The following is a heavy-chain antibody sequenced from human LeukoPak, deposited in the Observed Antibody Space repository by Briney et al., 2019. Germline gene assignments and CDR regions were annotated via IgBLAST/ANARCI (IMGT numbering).Heavy chain of an antibody. J-gene: IGHJ4*02. Sequence: GSLRLSCAASGFTFSSYGMHWVRQAPGKGLEWVAVIWYDGSNKYYADSVKGRFTISRDNSKTTLYLQMNSLRAEDTAVYYCARATGRLSIDYWGQGNLVTVSS. CDR1: GFTFSSYG. D-gene: IGHD2/OR15-2a*01. CDR3: ARATGRLSIDY. CDR2: IWYDGSNK. V-gene: IGHV3-33*01.